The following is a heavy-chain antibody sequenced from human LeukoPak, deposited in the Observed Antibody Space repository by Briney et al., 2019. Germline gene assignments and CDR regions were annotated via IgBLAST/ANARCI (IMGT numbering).Heavy chain of an antibody. J-gene: IGHJ6*03. CDR1: GYTFTGYY. D-gene: IGHD5-12*01. V-gene: IGHV1-2*02. Sequence: ASVKVSCKASGYTFTGYYMHWVRQAPGQGLEWMGWINPNSGGTNYAQKFQGRVTMTRDTSISTAYMELSRLRSDDTAVYYCARLKVDAHSGYDNSTGYYYYYYMDVWGKGTTVTISS. CDR2: INPNSGGT. CDR3: ARLKVDAHSGYDNSTGYYYYYYMDV.